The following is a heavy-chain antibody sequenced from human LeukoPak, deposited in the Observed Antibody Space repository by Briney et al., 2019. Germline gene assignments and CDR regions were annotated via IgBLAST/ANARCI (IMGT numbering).Heavy chain of an antibody. V-gene: IGHV4-39*07. CDR3: ARDSAAMVAFDY. J-gene: IGHJ4*02. CDR1: GGSISSSSNYY. CDR2: IYHSGST. D-gene: IGHD5-18*01. Sequence: SETLSLTCTVSGGSISSSSNYYWGWIRQPPGKGLEWIGEIYHSGSTNYNPSLKSRVTISVDKSKNQFSLKLSSVTAADTAVYYCARDSAAMVAFDYWGQGTLVTVSS.